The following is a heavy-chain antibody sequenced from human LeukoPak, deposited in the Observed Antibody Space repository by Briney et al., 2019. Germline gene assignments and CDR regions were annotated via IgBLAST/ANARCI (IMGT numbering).Heavy chain of an antibody. Sequence: SQTLSLTCAISGDSVSSTSVSWNWIRQSPSRGLEWLGRTYYRPKWSNEYTVSVKSRITINPDTSKNQFSLQLNSVTPEDTAVYYCARRVLGRFDYWGQGTLVTVSS. CDR3: ARRVLGRFDY. J-gene: IGHJ4*02. D-gene: IGHD7-27*01. CDR2: TYYRPKWSN. CDR1: GDSVSSTSVS. V-gene: IGHV6-1*01.